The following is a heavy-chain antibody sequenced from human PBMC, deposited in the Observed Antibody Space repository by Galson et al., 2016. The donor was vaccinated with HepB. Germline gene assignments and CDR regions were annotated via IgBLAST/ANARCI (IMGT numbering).Heavy chain of an antibody. J-gene: IGHJ6*02. D-gene: IGHD3-10*01. CDR2: IKQDGREK. V-gene: IGHV3-7*03. Sequence: SLRLSCAGSEFTFSDFWMAWVRQAPGKGLEWVANIKQDGREKYYVDSVKGRFTISRDNAKKSLYLQMVSLRNEDTAVYYCARIALWFGETLETVGYYYYGMHVWGQGTTVTVSS. CDR1: EFTFSDFW. CDR3: ARIALWFGETLETVGYYYYGMHV.